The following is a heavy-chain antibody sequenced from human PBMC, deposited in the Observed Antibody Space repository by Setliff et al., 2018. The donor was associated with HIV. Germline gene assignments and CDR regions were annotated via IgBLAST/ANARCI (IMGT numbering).Heavy chain of an antibody. CDR3: AKSPVGANGWFDS. CDR1: GESFKHYY. Sequence: SETLSLTCGVSGESFKHYYWSWIRQPPGKGLEWIGRLYSRGSTTYNPSLRSRATMSADTSKNLFSLKLRSVAAADTAVYYCAKSPVGANGWFDSWGQGVLVTVSS. D-gene: IGHD1-26*01. CDR2: LYSRGST. V-gene: IGHV4-4*07. J-gene: IGHJ5*01.